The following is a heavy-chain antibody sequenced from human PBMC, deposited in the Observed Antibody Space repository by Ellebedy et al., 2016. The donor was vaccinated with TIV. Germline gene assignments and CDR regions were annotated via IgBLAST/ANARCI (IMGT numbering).Heavy chain of an antibody. V-gene: IGHV3-74*01. Sequence: GESLKISCAASGFTFSNHWMHWVRQAPGKGLVWVSRIDTDGSSTSYADSVKGRFTVSRDNANNSLFLQMNSLRDEDTAVYYCARETYLPVDFDFWGQGTLVTVSS. J-gene: IGHJ4*02. CDR2: IDTDGSST. CDR3: ARETYLPVDFDF. CDR1: GFTFSNHW.